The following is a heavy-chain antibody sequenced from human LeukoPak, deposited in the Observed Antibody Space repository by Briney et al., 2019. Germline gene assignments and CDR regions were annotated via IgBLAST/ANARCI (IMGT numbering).Heavy chain of an antibody. CDR3: ARGPYSYDSSGAFDI. Sequence: SQTLSLTCTVSGDSISSGDYYWSWIRQPAGKGLEWIGRISSSGSTNYNPSLKSRVTISVDTSKNQSSLKLSSVTAADTAVYFCARGPYSYDSSGAFDIWGQGTMVTVSS. J-gene: IGHJ3*02. V-gene: IGHV4-61*02. CDR1: GDSISSGDYY. D-gene: IGHD3-22*01. CDR2: ISSSGST.